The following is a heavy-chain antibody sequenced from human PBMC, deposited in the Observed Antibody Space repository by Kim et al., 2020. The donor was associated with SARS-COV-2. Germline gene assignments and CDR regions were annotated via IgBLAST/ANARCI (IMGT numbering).Heavy chain of an antibody. CDR3: ARGTMRDSSSWQPLSP. CDR2: IGTAGDT. J-gene: IGHJ5*02. V-gene: IGHV3-13*04. Sequence: GGSLRLSCAASGFTFSSYDMHWVRQATGKGLEWVSAIGTAGDTYYPGSVKGRFTISRENAKNSLYLQMNSLRAGDTAVYYCARGTMRDSSSWQPLSPWGQGTLVTVSS. D-gene: IGHD6-13*01. CDR1: GFTFSSYD.